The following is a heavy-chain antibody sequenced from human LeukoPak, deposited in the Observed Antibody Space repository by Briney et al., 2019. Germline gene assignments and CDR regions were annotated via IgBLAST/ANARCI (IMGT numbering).Heavy chain of an antibody. V-gene: IGHV3-23*01. J-gene: IGHJ2*01. D-gene: IGHD6-6*01. Sequence: GGSLRLXCAASGFTFSSYAMSWARQAPGKGLEWVSAISGSGGSTYYADSVKGRFTISRDNSKHTLYLQMNSLRAEDTAVYYCAKQKGIAARWYFDLWGRGTLVTVSS. CDR3: AKQKGIAARWYFDL. CDR2: ISGSGGST. CDR1: GFTFSSYA.